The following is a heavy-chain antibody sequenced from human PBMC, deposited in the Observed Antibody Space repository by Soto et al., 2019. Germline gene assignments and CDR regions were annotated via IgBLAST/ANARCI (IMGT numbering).Heavy chain of an antibody. V-gene: IGHV3-21*01. D-gene: IGHD2-2*01. CDR2: ISSSSSYI. Sequence: EVQLVESGGGLVKPGGSLRLSCAASGFTFSSYSMNWVRQAPGKGLEWVSAISSSSSYIYYADSVKGRFTISRDNAKNSLYLQMNSLRAEDTAVYYCASEEDIVLVSAAIDAFDIWGQGTMVTVSS. CDR3: ASEEDIVLVSAAIDAFDI. J-gene: IGHJ3*02. CDR1: GFTFSSYS.